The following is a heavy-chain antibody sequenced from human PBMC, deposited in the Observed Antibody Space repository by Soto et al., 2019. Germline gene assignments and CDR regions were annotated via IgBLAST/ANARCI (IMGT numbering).Heavy chain of an antibody. CDR1: GYTFTNYG. V-gene: IGHV1-18*03. CDR3: ARDYGSGTTPGYFDL. J-gene: IGHJ2*01. CDR2: ISTFSGNT. Sequence: QVQLVQSGAEVKKPGASVKVSCKASGYTFTNYGISWVRQAPGQGLEWMGWISTFSGNTNYAQKIQGRVTMTTDTSTSTAYMELTSLGSDDMAVYYCARDYGSGTTPGYFDLWGRGTLVTVSS. D-gene: IGHD3-10*01.